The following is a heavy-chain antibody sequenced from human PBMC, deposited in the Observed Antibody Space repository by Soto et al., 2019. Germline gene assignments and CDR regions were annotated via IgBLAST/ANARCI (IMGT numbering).Heavy chain of an antibody. J-gene: IGHJ6*03. Sequence: EVQLVESGGGLVQPGGSLRLSCAASGFTFSGYWMHWVRQAPGKGLVWVSRINSDGSSTSYADSVKGRFTISRDNAKNTLYLQMNSLRAEDTAVYYCARGGSPGYYYYYMDVWGKGTTVTVSS. CDR3: ARGGSPGYYYYYMDV. V-gene: IGHV3-74*01. CDR2: INSDGSST. D-gene: IGHD3-10*01. CDR1: GFTFSGYW.